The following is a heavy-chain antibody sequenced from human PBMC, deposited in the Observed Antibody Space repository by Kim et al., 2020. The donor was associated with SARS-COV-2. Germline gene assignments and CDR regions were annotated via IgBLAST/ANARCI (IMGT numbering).Heavy chain of an antibody. D-gene: IGHD6-13*01. CDR3: ARGSDAAAAYYYGMDV. Sequence: SVKGRFTISRDNAKTSLYLQMNSLRAEDTAVYYCARGSDAAAAYYYGMDVWGQGTTVTVSS. V-gene: IGHV3-21*01. J-gene: IGHJ6*02.